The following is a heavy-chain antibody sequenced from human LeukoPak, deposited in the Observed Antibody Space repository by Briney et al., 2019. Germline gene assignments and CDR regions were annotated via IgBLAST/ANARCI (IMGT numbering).Heavy chain of an antibody. CDR1: GFTFSSYA. D-gene: IGHD2-2*01. Sequence: TGGSLRLSCSASGFTFSSYAMHWVRQAPGKGLEYVSAISSNGGSTYYADSVKGRFTISRDNSKNTLYLQMSSLRAEDTAVYYCVKGYCSSTSCLIDHWGQGTLVTVSS. J-gene: IGHJ4*02. CDR2: ISSNGGST. V-gene: IGHV3-64D*06. CDR3: VKGYCSSTSCLIDH.